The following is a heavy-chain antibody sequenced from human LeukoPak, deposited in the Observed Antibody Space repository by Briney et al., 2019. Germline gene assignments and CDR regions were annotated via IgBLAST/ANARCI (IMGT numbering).Heavy chain of an antibody. Sequence: GGSLRLSCAASGFTFSYYAMSWVRQAPGKGLEWVSLTSGDGITTYFADSVKGRFTISRDNSKSSLFLQMNSLRTEDTALYYCARDHVYGGADYWGQGTLVTVSS. J-gene: IGHJ4*02. CDR1: GFTFSYYA. CDR3: ARDHVYGGADY. V-gene: IGHV3-43*02. D-gene: IGHD5/OR15-5a*01. CDR2: TSGDGITT.